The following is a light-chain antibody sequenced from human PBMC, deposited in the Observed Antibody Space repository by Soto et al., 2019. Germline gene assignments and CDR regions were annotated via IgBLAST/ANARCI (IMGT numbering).Light chain of an antibody. J-gene: IGLJ1*01. V-gene: IGLV1-44*01. CDR2: SNT. Sequence: VTVSCSGSSSNIGSNTVSWYQQLPGTAPKLLIYSNTQRPSGVPDRFSGSKSDTSASLAISGLQSEDEADYYCAAWDDSLNALVFGTGTKVTVL. CDR3: AAWDDSLNALV. CDR1: SSNIGSNT.